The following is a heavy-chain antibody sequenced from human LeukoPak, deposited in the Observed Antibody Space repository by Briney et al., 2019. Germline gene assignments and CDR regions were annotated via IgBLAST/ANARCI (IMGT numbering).Heavy chain of an antibody. D-gene: IGHD3-3*01. CDR1: GYTFAIYD. J-gene: IGHJ4*02. CDR2: MNPNSGNT. CDR3: ARGGDDFWTTFYFDY. Sequence: EASVKVSCKTSGYTFAIYDINWVRQAPGQGLEWMGWMNPNSGNTDYAQKFQGRVTITRDTAITTAYMELSSLRSDDTAVYYCARGGDDFWTTFYFDYWGQGTLVTVSS. V-gene: IGHV1-8*03.